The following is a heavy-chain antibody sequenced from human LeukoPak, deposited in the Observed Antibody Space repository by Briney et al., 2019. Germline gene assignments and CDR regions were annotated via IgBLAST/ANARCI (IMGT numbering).Heavy chain of an antibody. D-gene: IGHD1-7*01. Sequence: VQPGGSLRLSCEASEFTLSSYAMNWVRQAPGKGLEWVSIISSSGGSIYYADSVKGRFTISRDNSKNTLYLQINSLRAEDTAIYYCAKEANDWNYVRLFDYWGQGTLVTVSS. V-gene: IGHV3-23*01. CDR2: ISSSGGSI. CDR1: EFTLSSYA. J-gene: IGHJ4*02. CDR3: AKEANDWNYVRLFDY.